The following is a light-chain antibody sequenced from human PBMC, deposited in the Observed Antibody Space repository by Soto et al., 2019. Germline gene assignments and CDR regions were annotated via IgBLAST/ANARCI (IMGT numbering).Light chain of an antibody. CDR3: QKYYSYPPT. CDR2: AAS. Sequence: AIRMTQSPSSFSASTGDRVTITCRASQGISSYLAWYQQKPGKAPKLLIYAASTLQSGVPSRFSGSGSGTDSTLTISCQQSEDLATYYCQKYYSYPPTFGQATKVEIK. V-gene: IGKV1-8*01. CDR1: QGISSY. J-gene: IGKJ1*01.